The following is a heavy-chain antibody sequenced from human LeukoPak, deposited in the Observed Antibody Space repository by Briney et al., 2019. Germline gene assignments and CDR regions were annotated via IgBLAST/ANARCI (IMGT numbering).Heavy chain of an antibody. CDR2: ISSSGSTI. CDR3: ARDEAQWQESYFDY. CDR1: GFTFSSYE. Sequence: GGSLRLSCAASGFTFSSYEMNWVRQAQGKGLEWVSYISSSGSTIYYADSVKGRFTISRDNAKNSLYLQMNSLRAEDTAVYYCARDEAQWQESYFDYWGRGTLVAVSS. J-gene: IGHJ4*02. V-gene: IGHV3-48*03. D-gene: IGHD6-19*01.